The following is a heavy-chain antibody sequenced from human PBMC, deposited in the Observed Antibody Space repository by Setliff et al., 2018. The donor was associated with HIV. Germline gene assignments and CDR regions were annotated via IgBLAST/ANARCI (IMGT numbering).Heavy chain of an antibody. J-gene: IGHJ4*02. CDR2: INPSGGST. V-gene: IGHV1-46*01. D-gene: IGHD3-10*01. Sequence: ASVKVSCKASGYTFTSYYMHWVRQAPGQGLEWMGIINPSGGSTNYAQKFRGRVTVTRDTSTSTVYMELSSLRSEDTAVYYCARETQTNSGSYLAWGQGTLVTVSS. CDR3: ARETQTNSGSYLA. CDR1: GYTFTSYY.